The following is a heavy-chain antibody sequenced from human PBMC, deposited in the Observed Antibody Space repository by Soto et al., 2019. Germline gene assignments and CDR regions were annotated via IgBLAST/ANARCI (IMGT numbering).Heavy chain of an antibody. Sequence: SETLSLTCAVSGGSMNTNTYYWGWIRQPPGKGLEWIGSMSRSGSTHYNPSLKSRRTISLDMAKSHCSLDLRSVTAADAAAFYCVGHFNARGGCHCPHWGQGTPVTGSS. CDR2: MSRSGST. J-gene: IGHJ1*01. CDR1: GGSMNTNTYY. V-gene: IGHV4-39*02. CDR3: VGHFNARGGCHCPH. D-gene: IGHD2-8*01.